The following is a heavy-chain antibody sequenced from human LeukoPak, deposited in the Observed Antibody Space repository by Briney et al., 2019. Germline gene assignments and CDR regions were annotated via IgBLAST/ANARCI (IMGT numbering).Heavy chain of an antibody. CDR1: GFTSSSYS. V-gene: IGHV3-21*01. CDR3: ARAYYYGSGSPSNEGYYYGMDV. J-gene: IGHJ6*02. Sequence: GGSLRLSCAASGFTSSSYSMNWVRQAPGKGLEWVSSISSSSSYIYYADSVKGRFTISRDNAKNSLYLQMNSLRAEDTAVYYCARAYYYGSGSPSNEGYYYGMDVWGQGTTVTVSS. CDR2: ISSSSSYI. D-gene: IGHD3-10*01.